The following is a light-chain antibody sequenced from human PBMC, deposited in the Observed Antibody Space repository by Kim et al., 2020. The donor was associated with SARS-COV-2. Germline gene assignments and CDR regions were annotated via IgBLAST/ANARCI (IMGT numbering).Light chain of an antibody. CDR3: QSYDSSSGV. Sequence: NFMLTQPHSVSESPGKTVTISCTRSSGSIASNYVQWYQQRPGSAPTTVIYEDNQRPSGVPDRFSGSIDSSSNSASLTISGLKTEDEADYYCQSYDSSSGVFGGGTKLTVL. J-gene: IGLJ3*02. CDR1: SGSIASNY. V-gene: IGLV6-57*04. CDR2: EDN.